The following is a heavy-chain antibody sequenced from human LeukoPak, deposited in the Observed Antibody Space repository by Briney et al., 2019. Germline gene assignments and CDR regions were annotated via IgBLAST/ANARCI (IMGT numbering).Heavy chain of an antibody. CDR3: ARDGRLGYCSSTSCYRVFDY. J-gene: IGHJ4*02. V-gene: IGHV4-4*07. Sequence: PSETLSLTCTVSGGSISSYYWSWIRQPAGKGLEWIGRIYTSGSTNYNPSLKSRVTISVDTSKNQFSLKLSSVTAADTAVYYCARDGRLGYCSSTSCYRVFDYWGQGTLVTVSS. CDR2: IYTSGST. D-gene: IGHD2-2*01. CDR1: GGSISSYY.